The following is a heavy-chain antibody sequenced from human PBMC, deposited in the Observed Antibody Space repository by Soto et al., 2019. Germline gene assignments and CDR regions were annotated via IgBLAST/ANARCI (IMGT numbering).Heavy chain of an antibody. Sequence: SETLSLTCFVSGYSITAGGYYWSWIRHHPGKGLEWIGSFYSSGSIIYNPSLRSRVSISGDTSGNQFSMSLTSVTAADTARYYCARMYSSGSGWFHPWGQGTLVTVSS. J-gene: IGHJ5*02. D-gene: IGHD6-19*01. CDR3: ARMYSSGSGWFHP. CDR1: GYSITAGGYY. V-gene: IGHV4-31*03. CDR2: FYSSGSI.